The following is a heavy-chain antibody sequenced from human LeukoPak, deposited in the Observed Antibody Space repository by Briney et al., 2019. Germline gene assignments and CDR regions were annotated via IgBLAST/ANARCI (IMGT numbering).Heavy chain of an antibody. V-gene: IGHV4-34*01. CDR1: GGSFSGYY. D-gene: IGHD6-19*01. CDR3: ARGRSSGYFDY. Sequence: SETLSLTCAVYGGSFSGYYWSWIRQPPGKGLEWIGEINHSGSTNYDPSLKSRVTISVDTSKNQFSLKLSSVTAADTAVYYCARGRSSGYFDYWGQGTLVTVSS. J-gene: IGHJ4*02. CDR2: INHSGST.